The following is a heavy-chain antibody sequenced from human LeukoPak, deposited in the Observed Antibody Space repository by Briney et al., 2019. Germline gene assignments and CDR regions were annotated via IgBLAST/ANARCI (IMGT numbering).Heavy chain of an antibody. J-gene: IGHJ4*02. CDR2: IKQDGSQT. V-gene: IGHV3-7*03. CDR3: AKDITDYYDSSGYDY. D-gene: IGHD3-22*01. CDR1: GFTFSTYW. Sequence: GGSLRLSCEASGFTFSTYWMSWVRQAPGKGLEWVANIKQDGSQTYHADSVKGRFTISRDNAKNSLYLQMNSLRAEDTALYYCAKDITDYYDSSGYDYWGQGTLVTVSS.